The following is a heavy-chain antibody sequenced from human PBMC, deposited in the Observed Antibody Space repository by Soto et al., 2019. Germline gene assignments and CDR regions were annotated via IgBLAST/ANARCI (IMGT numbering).Heavy chain of an antibody. CDR1: GGSISSYY. D-gene: IGHD2-2*02. V-gene: IGHV4-4*07. J-gene: IGHJ4*02. Sequence: SETLSLTCTVSGGSISSYYWSWIRQPAGKGLEWIGRIYTSGSTNYNPSLKSRVTMSVDTSKNQFSLKLSSVTAADTAVYYCARDPEGNCSSTSCYTVDYWGQGXLVTVYS. CDR2: IYTSGST. CDR3: ARDPEGNCSSTSCYTVDY.